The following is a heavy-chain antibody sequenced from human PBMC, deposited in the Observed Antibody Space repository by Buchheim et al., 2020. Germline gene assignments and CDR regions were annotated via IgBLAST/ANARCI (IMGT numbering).Heavy chain of an antibody. CDR3: ARYSPGEALDI. CDR2: IHPDDSDI. J-gene: IGHJ3*02. Sequence: EVHLVQSGAEVKKAGESLKISCQGSGYSFTSYWIGWVRQTPGKGLEWMGIIHPDDSDIRYSPSFEGQVTISVDKSSSIAYVQWSSLKAADTAMYYCARYSPGEALDIWGQGT. CDR1: GYSFTSYW. D-gene: IGHD3-10*01. V-gene: IGHV5-51*03.